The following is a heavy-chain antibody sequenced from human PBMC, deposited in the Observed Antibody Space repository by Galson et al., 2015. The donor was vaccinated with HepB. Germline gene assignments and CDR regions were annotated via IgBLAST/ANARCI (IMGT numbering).Heavy chain of an antibody. CDR1: GGTFSSYA. Sequence: SVKVSCKASGGTFSSYAISWVRQAPGQGLEWMGGIIPIFGTANYAQKFQGRVTMTTDTSTSTAYMELRSLRSDDTAVYYCAREGEDYGGNEARFDYWGQGTLVTVSS. D-gene: IGHD4-23*01. V-gene: IGHV1-69*05. J-gene: IGHJ4*02. CDR3: AREGEDYGGNEARFDY. CDR2: IIPIFGTA.